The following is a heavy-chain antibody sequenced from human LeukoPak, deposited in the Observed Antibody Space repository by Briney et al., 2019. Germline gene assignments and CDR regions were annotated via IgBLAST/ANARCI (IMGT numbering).Heavy chain of an antibody. J-gene: IGHJ4*02. Sequence: GGSLRLSCTASGFTFGDYAMSWVRQAPGKGLEWVGFIRSKAYGGTTEYAASVKGRFTISRDDSKSIAYLQMNSLKTEDTAVYYCGVAATGRGADYWGQGNLVTVSS. CDR1: GFTFGDYA. D-gene: IGHD2-15*01. CDR2: IRSKAYGGTT. CDR3: GVAATGRGADY. V-gene: IGHV3-49*04.